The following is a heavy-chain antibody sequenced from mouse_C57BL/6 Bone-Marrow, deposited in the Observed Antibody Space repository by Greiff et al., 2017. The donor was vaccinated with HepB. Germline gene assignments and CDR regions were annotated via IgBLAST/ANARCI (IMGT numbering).Heavy chain of an antibody. J-gene: IGHJ4*01. Sequence: VQLQESGAELVRPGASVKLSCTASGFNIKDDYMHWVKQRPEQGLEWIGWIDPENGDTEYASKFQGKATITADTSSNTAYLQLSSLTSEDTAVYYCTTRGYAMDYWGQGTSVTVSS. CDR1: GFNIKDDY. CDR2: IDPENGDT. V-gene: IGHV14-4*01. CDR3: TTRGYAMDY.